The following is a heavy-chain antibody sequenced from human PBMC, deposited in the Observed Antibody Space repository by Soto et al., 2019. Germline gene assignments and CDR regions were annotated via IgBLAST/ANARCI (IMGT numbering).Heavy chain of an antibody. CDR2: IKSKTDGGTT. CDR1: SVSNAW. V-gene: IGHV3-15*07. Sequence: SVSNAWMNWVRQAPGKGLEWVGRIKSKTDGGTTDYAAPVKGRFTISRDDSKNTLYLQMNSLKTEDTAVYYCTTEGYDFWSGYYGYWGQGTLVTVSS. J-gene: IGHJ4*02. D-gene: IGHD3-3*01. CDR3: TTEGYDFWSGYYGY.